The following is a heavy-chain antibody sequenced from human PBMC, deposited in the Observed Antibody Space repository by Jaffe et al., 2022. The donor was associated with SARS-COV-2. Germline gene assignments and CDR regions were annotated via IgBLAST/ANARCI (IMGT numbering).Heavy chain of an antibody. Sequence: EVQLLESGGGLVQPGGSLRLSCAASGFTFRSYAMTWVRQAPGKGLEWVSGIIGSGGSTYYADSVKGRFTISRDNSKNTLYLQMNSLRAEDTAVYYCAKDRVPSGRWGGNSPSGYWGQGTLVTVSS. J-gene: IGHJ4*02. D-gene: IGHD3-10*01. V-gene: IGHV3-23*01. CDR1: GFTFRSYA. CDR2: IIGSGGST. CDR3: AKDRVPSGRWGGNSPSGY.